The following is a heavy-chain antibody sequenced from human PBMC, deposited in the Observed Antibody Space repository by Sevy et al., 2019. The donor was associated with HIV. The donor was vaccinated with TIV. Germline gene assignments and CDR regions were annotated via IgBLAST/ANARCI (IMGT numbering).Heavy chain of an antibody. V-gene: IGHV4-59*13. CDR3: ARDNAILTPRAFDI. J-gene: IGHJ3*02. D-gene: IGHD3-9*01. Sequence: SETQSLTCSVSAGSISSYYWSWIRQPPGKGLEWIGYIYYSRTTDYNPSLKSRVTISQDKSKKVFSLRLRSVTAADTAVYYCARDNAILTPRAFDIWGQGTMVTVSS. CDR2: IYYSRTT. CDR1: AGSISSYY.